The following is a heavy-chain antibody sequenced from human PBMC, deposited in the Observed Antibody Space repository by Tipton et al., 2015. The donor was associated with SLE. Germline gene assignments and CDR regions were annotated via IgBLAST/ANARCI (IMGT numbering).Heavy chain of an antibody. J-gene: IGHJ4*02. V-gene: IGHV3-30*03. Sequence: SLRLSCATAGFSLSNYGMNWVRQAPGKGLEWVAVISYDGSNKYYADSVKGRFTISRDNSKNTLYLQMNSLRPEDTAVYYCAAGLLWFGECYYWGQGALVTVSS. D-gene: IGHD3-10*01. CDR3: AAGLLWFGECYY. CDR1: GFSLSNYG. CDR2: ISYDGSNK.